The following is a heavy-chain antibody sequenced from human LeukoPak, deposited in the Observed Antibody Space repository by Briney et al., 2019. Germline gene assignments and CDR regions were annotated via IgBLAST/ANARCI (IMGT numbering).Heavy chain of an antibody. V-gene: IGHV3-21*01. D-gene: IGHD2-2*01. Sequence: GGSLRLSCAASGFTFSSYSMNWVRQAPGKGLEWVSSISSSSSYIYYADSVKGRFTISRDNAKNSLYLQMNSLRAEDTAVYYCARDQGSYCSSTSCSFDYWGQGTLVTVSS. CDR1: GFTFSSYS. CDR2: ISSSSSYI. CDR3: ARDQGSYCSSTSCSFDY. J-gene: IGHJ4*02.